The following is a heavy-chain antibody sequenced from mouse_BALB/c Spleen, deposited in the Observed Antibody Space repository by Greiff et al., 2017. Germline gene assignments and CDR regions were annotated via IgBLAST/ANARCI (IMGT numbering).Heavy chain of an antibody. J-gene: IGHJ4*01. Sequence: EVQLQQSGTVLARPGASVKMSCKASGYSFTSYWMHWVKQRPGQGLEWIGAIYPGNSDTSYNQKFKGKAKLTAVTSASTAYMELSSLTNEDSAVYYCTRERYYSLYAMDYWGQGTSVTVSS. D-gene: IGHD1-1*01. CDR2: IYPGNSDT. CDR1: GYSFTSYW. CDR3: TRERYYSLYAMDY. V-gene: IGHV1-5*01.